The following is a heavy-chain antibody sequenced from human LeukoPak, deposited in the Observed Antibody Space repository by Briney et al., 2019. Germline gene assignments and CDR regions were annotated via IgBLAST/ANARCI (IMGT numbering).Heavy chain of an antibody. CDR1: GVSISSYY. D-gene: IGHD6-6*01. Sequence: KPSETLSLTCTDSGVSISSYYWSWIRQPPGKGLEWIGYIYYSGSTNYNPSLKSRVTISVDTSKNQFSLKLSSVTAADTAVYYCARGGGQLVRVSWFDPWGQGTLVIVSS. CDR2: IYYSGST. J-gene: IGHJ5*02. V-gene: IGHV4-59*01. CDR3: ARGGGQLVRVSWFDP.